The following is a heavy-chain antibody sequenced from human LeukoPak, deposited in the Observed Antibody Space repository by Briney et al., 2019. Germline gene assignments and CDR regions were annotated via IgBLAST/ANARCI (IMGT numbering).Heavy chain of an antibody. Sequence: GGSLRLSCAASGFTFNNYAMNWVRQAPGKGLEWVSSISSSSSYIYYADSVKGRFTISRDNAKNSLYLQMNSLRAEDTAVYYCARSFRGAVATIRGYYYYYYYMDVWGKGTTVTVSS. J-gene: IGHJ6*03. CDR1: GFTFNNYA. CDR3: ARSFRGAVATIRGYYYYYYYMDV. CDR2: ISSSSSYI. V-gene: IGHV3-21*01. D-gene: IGHD3-10*01.